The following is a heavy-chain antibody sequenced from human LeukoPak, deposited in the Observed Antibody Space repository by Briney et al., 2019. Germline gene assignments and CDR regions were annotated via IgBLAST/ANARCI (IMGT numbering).Heavy chain of an antibody. CDR3: AKLVGAIPTNY. J-gene: IGHJ4*02. CDR1: GFTFSIYA. CDR2: IGGSSGGT. D-gene: IGHD1-26*01. Sequence: PGGSLRLSCAASGFTFSIYAMSWVRQAPGKGLEWVSTIGGSSGGTHYADSVKGRFTISRDNSKNTLYLQMNGLRAEDTAVYYCAKLVGAIPTNYWGQGTLVTVSS. V-gene: IGHV3-23*01.